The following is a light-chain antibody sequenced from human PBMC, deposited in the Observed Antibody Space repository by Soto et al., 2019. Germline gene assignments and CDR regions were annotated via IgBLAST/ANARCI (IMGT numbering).Light chain of an antibody. V-gene: IGKV3-15*01. Sequence: EIVLTQSPGTLSLSPGERATLSCRASQSVSSNSLAWFQQKPGQAPRLLIYGASTRATGIPARFSGSGSGTEFTLTISSLQSEDFAVYYCQQYNNWPQTFGQGTKVDNK. J-gene: IGKJ1*01. CDR1: QSVSSN. CDR3: QQYNNWPQT. CDR2: GAS.